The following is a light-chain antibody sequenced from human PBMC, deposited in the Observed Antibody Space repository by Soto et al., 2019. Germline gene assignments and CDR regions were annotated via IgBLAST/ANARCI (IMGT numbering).Light chain of an antibody. CDR2: ANS. V-gene: IGLV1-40*01. CDR3: LSYDTSLSAWV. Sequence: QPVLTQPPSVSGAPGQRVTISCTGSTSNIGAGYDVHWYQHLPGTAPKVLVYANSRRPSGVPDRFSGSKSGTLASLAITGLQAEDEADYYCLSYDTSLSAWVFGGGTKLTVL. J-gene: IGLJ3*02. CDR1: TSNIGAGYD.